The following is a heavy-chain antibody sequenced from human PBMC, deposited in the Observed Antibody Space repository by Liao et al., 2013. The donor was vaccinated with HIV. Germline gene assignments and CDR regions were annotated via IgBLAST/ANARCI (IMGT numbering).Heavy chain of an antibody. V-gene: IGHV4-61*02. CDR1: GGSIRGGSYY. CDR2: IYSSGSS. J-gene: IGHJ6*03. D-gene: IGHD1-26*01. Sequence: QVQLQESGPGLVKPSQTLSLTCSVSGGSIRGGSYYWGWIRQPAGKGLEWVGHIYSSGSSNYNPALKSRVAISADTSKNQVSLRVDSVTAPDTGVYYCARLPILGATDYYYYMDVWGKGTTVTVSS. CDR3: ARLPILGATDYYYYMDV.